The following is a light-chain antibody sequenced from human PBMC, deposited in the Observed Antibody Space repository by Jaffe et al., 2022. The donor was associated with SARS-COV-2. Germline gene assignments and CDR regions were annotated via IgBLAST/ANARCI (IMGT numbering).Light chain of an antibody. V-gene: IGKV3-15*01. J-gene: IGKJ1*01. CDR3: QQYNNWWT. Sequence: EMVMTQSPATLSLSPGERASLSCRTSQNIRSSLAWYQQKPGQAPRLLIYDASTRATGVPARFSGSGSGTEFTLTISSLQSDDFAIYYCQQYNNWWTFGQGTKVEVK. CDR2: DAS. CDR1: QNIRSS.